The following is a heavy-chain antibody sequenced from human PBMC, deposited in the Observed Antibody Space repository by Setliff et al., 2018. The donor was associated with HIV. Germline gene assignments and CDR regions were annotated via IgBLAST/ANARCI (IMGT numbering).Heavy chain of an antibody. V-gene: IGHV3-9*01. Sequence: GGSLRLSCAASGFSFDDYAMHWVRQAPGQGLEWVSGISWNIFNIAYAGSVKGRFTISRDNAKNSLYLQMNSLRDEDTALYYCAKEGRVTTAFDLWGQGTLVTVSS. CDR2: ISWNIFNI. J-gene: IGHJ5*02. CDR1: GFSFDDYA. CDR3: AKEGRVTTAFDL. D-gene: IGHD1-1*01.